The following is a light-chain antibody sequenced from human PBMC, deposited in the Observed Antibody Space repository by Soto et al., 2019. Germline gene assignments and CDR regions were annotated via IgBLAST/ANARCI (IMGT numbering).Light chain of an antibody. CDR3: SSYAGNNKLI. J-gene: IGLJ2*01. CDR1: SSDIGSYNF. CDR2: EVS. Sequence: QSALTQPPSASGSPGQSVTISCTGSSSDIGSYNFVSWYQQHPGKAPKLLIYEVSKRPSGVPDRFSASTSGNTASLTVSGLQAEDSADYYCSSYAGNNKLIFGGGTKVT. V-gene: IGLV2-8*01.